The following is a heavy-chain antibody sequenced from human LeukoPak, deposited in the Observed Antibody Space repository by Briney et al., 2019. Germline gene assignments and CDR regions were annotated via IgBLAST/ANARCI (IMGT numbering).Heavy chain of an antibody. J-gene: IGHJ4*02. D-gene: IGHD4-17*01. CDR1: GYTFTSYD. Sequence: ASVKVSCKASGYTFTSYDINWVRQAPGQGIEWMGWMNPNSGNTDYAQKFQGRVTMTRNTSISTAYMELSSLRSEDTAVYYCARGGAYTVTTSDYWGQGTLVTVSS. CDR2: MNPNSGNT. CDR3: ARGGAYTVTTSDY. V-gene: IGHV1-8*01.